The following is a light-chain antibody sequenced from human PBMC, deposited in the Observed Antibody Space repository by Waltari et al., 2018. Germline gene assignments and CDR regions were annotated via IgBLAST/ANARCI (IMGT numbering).Light chain of an antibody. CDR3: QQYNSYPWT. CDR2: KAS. Sequence: DIQMTQSPSTLFAFVGVSVTITCRASQSISSWLAWYQQKPGKAPKLLIYKASSLESGVPSRFSGSGSGTEFTLTISSLQPDDFATYYCQQYNSYPWTFGQGTKVEIK. CDR1: QSISSW. J-gene: IGKJ1*01. V-gene: IGKV1-5*03.